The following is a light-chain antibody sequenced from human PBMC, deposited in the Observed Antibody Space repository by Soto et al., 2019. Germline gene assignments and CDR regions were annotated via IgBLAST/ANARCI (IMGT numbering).Light chain of an antibody. Sequence: EIVLTQSPGTLSLSPGERATLSCRASQSVTSSYLAWYQQKPGQAPRLLIYRASSRATGIPDRFSGSGSGTDFTLTISRLEPEDFAVYYCQQYGSSPYTFGQGTKVDIK. CDR1: QSVTSSY. CDR2: RAS. V-gene: IGKV3-20*01. J-gene: IGKJ2*01. CDR3: QQYGSSPYT.